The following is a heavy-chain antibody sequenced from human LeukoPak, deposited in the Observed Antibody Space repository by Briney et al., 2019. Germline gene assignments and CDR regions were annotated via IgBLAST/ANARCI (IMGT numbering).Heavy chain of an antibody. D-gene: IGHD3-22*01. V-gene: IGHV3-30*03. CDR2: ISYDGSNK. Sequence: GRSLRLSCAASGFTFSSYGMHWVRQAPGKGLEWVAVISYDGSNKYYADSVKGRFTISRDNSKNTLYLQMNSLRAEDTAVYYCARGLVVSAAYFDYWGQGTLVTVSS. J-gene: IGHJ4*02. CDR3: ARGLVVSAAYFDY. CDR1: GFTFSSYG.